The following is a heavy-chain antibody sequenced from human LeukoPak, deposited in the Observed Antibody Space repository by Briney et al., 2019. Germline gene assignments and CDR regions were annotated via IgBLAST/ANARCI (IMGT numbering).Heavy chain of an antibody. CDR3: AKDGVWQSYYFDY. Sequence: GGSLRLSCAASGFTFSSYAMSWVRQAPGKGLEWVSSISDSGGHTYYADSVRGRFTISRDNPKNTVFLQMNTLRAEDTAVYYCAKDGVWQSYYFDYWGQGTLVTVSS. J-gene: IGHJ4*02. CDR1: GFTFSSYA. CDR2: ISDSGGHT. D-gene: IGHD3-10*01. V-gene: IGHV3-23*01.